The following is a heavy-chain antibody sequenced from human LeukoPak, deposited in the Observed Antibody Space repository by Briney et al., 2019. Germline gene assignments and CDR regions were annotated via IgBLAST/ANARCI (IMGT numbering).Heavy chain of an antibody. V-gene: IGHV4-30-4*08. Sequence: PSETLSLTCTVSGGSISSGDYYWSWIRQPPGKGLEWIGYIYYSGSTYYNPSLKSRVTIPVDTSKNQFSLKLSSVTAADTAVYYCARDHSYGGYFDYWGQGTLVTVSS. CDR1: GGSISSGDYY. CDR3: ARDHSYGGYFDY. CDR2: IYYSGST. J-gene: IGHJ4*02. D-gene: IGHD5-18*01.